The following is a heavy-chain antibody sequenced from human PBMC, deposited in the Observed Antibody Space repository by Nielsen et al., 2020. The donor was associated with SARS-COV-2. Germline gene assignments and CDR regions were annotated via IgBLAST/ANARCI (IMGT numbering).Heavy chain of an antibody. CDR3: ARDWSRAFDV. J-gene: IGHJ3*01. CDR2: IKQDGSEK. CDR1: GFTFSSYW. V-gene: IGHV3-7*01. Sequence: GESLKISCAASGFTFSSYWMSWVRQAPGKGLEWVANIKQDGSEKYYVDSVKGRFTISRDNAKNSMSLQMNSLRVEDTAVYYCARDWSRAFDVWGQGTMVTVYS.